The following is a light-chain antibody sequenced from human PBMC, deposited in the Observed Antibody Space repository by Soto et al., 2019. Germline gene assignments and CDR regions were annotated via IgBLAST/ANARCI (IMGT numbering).Light chain of an antibody. CDR2: LNSDGSH. V-gene: IGLV4-69*01. CDR1: SWHTTYA. Sequence: QLVLTQSPSASASLGASVKLTCTLTSWHTTYAIAWHQQQPEKGPRYLMNLNSDGSHSKGDGIPDRFSGSSSGAERYLTISSLQSEDEADYYCQTWGTGPLVFGGGTKLTVL. CDR3: QTWGTGPLV. J-gene: IGLJ2*01.